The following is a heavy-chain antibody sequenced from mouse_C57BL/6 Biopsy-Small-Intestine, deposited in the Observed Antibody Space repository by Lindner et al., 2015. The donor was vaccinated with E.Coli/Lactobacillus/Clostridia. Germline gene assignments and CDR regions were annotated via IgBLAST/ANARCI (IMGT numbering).Heavy chain of an antibody. Sequence: VQLQESGAELVKPGASVKMSCKASGYTFTTYPIEWMKQNHGKSLEWIGNFHPYNDDTKYNEKFKGKATLTVEKSSNTVYLELSRLTSDDSGLYYCARRSNFDYAMDYWGQGTSVTVSS. V-gene: IGHV1-47*01. CDR3: ARRSNFDYAMDY. CDR1: GYTFTTYP. J-gene: IGHJ4*01. CDR2: FHPYNDDT.